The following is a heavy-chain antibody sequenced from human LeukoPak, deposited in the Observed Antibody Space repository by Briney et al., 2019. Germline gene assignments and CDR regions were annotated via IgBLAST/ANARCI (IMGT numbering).Heavy chain of an antibody. Sequence: SETLSLTCTVSGGSISSYYWSWIRQPPGKGLEWIGYIYYSGSTNYNPSLKSRVTISVDTSKNQFSLKLSSVTAADTAVYYCVRHVLGGAAAGTRAKYNWFDPWGQGTLVTVSS. CDR2: IYYSGST. J-gene: IGHJ5*02. D-gene: IGHD6-13*01. V-gene: IGHV4-59*08. CDR3: VRHVLGGAAAGTRAKYNWFDP. CDR1: GGSISSYY.